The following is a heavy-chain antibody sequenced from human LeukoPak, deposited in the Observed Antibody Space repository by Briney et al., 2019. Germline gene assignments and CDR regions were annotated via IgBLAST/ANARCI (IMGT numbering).Heavy chain of an antibody. CDR1: GGSFGGYF. J-gene: IGHJ4*02. V-gene: IGHV4-34*01. Sequence: SETLFLTCGVFGGSFGGYFWTWIRQPPGKGLEWIGEINHRGTTKYNPSLKSRVTTSVDTSKKQFSLKLSSVTAADTAVYYCARGRDYVGFDYWGQGTLVTVSS. D-gene: IGHD4-17*01. CDR2: INHRGTT. CDR3: ARGRDYVGFDY.